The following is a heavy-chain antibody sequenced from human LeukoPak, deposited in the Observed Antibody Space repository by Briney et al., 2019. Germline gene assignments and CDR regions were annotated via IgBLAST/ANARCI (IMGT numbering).Heavy chain of an antibody. D-gene: IGHD1-26*01. CDR1: GFTFSSYG. V-gene: IGHV3-33*08. CDR3: ARWSPQSYGKYYLDS. CDR2: IWYDGSNK. J-gene: IGHJ4*02. Sequence: GGSLRLSCAASGFTFSSYGMHWVRQAPGKGLEWVAVIWYDGSNKYYADSVKGRFTISRDNSKNTLYLQMNSLRAENTAVYYCARWSPQSYGKYYLDSWGQGTLVTVSS.